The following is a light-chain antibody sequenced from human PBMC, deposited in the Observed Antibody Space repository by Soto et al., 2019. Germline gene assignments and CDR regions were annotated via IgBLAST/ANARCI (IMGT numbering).Light chain of an antibody. CDR3: SSYTSSSSNVV. CDR1: SSDIGNYNY. Sequence: QSALTQPASVSGSPGQSITISCTGTSSDIGNYNYVSWYQQHPGKAPKLLIYEVSNRPSGVSNRFSGSKPGNTASLTISGLQPEDEADYYCSSYTSSSSNVVFGGGTQLTVL. J-gene: IGLJ2*01. V-gene: IGLV2-14*01. CDR2: EVS.